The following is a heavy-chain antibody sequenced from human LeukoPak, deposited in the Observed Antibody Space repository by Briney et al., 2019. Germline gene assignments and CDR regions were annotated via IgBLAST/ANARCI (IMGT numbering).Heavy chain of an antibody. V-gene: IGHV3-48*03. CDR2: ISSSGNTI. CDR1: GFTFSSYE. CDR3: ARDKNYYDSSGRRKVTDY. Sequence: GGSLRLSCAASGFTFSSYEMNWVRQAPGKGLEWVSYISSSGNTIYYADSVKGRFTISRDNAKNSLYLQMNSLRAEDTAIYYCARDKNYYDSSGRRKVTDYWGQGTLVTVSS. D-gene: IGHD3-22*01. J-gene: IGHJ4*02.